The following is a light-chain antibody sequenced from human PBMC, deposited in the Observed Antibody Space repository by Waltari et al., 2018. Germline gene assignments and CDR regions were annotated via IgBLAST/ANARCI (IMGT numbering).Light chain of an antibody. CDR3: CSRAGSSVV. V-gene: IGLV2-11*01. CDR1: SGDVGGYNQ. J-gene: IGLJ2*01. Sequence: QSALTQPRSVSGSPGPSVTISCTGTSGDVGGYNQVSGYQEQPGKAPRLTIYDVSERPSGVPDRFSASKSGNTASLTISGLQAEDEGSYHCCSRAGSSVVFGGGTKLTVL. CDR2: DVS.